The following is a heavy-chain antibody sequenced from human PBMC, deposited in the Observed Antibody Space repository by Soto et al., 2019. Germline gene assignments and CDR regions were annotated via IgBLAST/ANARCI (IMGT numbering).Heavy chain of an antibody. D-gene: IGHD6-19*01. J-gene: IGHJ4*02. Sequence: PSETLSLTCAVYGGSFSGYYWSWIRQPPGKGLEWIGEINHSGSTNYNPSLKSRVTISVDTSKNQFSLKLSSVTAADTAVYYCARREEGIAVAGHDYWGQGTLVTV. CDR3: ARREEGIAVAGHDY. V-gene: IGHV4-34*01. CDR2: INHSGST. CDR1: GGSFSGYY.